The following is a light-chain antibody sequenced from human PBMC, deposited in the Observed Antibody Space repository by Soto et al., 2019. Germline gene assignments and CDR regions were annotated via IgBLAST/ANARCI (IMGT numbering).Light chain of an antibody. J-gene: IGKJ1*01. CDR1: QSVSSN. CDR3: QQYNNWPT. V-gene: IGKV3-15*01. Sequence: EIVMTQSPATLSVSPGERPTLSCRASQSVSSNLAWYQQKPGQAPRLLIYGASTRATGIQARFSGSGSGTEFTLTISSLQSEDFAVYDCQQYNNWPTFGQGTKVDIK. CDR2: GAS.